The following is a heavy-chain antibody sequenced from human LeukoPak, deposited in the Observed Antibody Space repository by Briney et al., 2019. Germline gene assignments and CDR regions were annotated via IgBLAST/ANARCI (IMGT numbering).Heavy chain of an antibody. CDR3: ARADGGWYYFDY. Sequence: NPSETLSLTCTVSGGSISSGGYYWSWIRQHPGKGLEWIGYIYYRGSTYYNPSLKSRVTISVDTSKNQFSLKLSSVTAADTAVYYCARADGGWYYFDYWGQGTLVTVSS. V-gene: IGHV4-31*03. J-gene: IGHJ4*02. CDR1: GGSISSGGYY. D-gene: IGHD6-19*01. CDR2: IYYRGST.